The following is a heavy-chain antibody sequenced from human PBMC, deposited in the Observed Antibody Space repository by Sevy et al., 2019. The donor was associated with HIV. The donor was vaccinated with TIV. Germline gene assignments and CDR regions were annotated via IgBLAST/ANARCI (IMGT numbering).Heavy chain of an antibody. CDR3: ARAHCSGGRCYSLAY. J-gene: IGHJ4*02. CDR2: IGVYNGNS. V-gene: IGHV1-18*01. Sequence: ASVKVSCKASGYTFSSNGIAWVRQAPGQGLQWMGWIGVYNGNSNYAQNLRDRVTMTTDTSTSTAYMELKSLRSDDTAVYYCARAHCSGGRCYSLAYWGQGTLVTVSS. D-gene: IGHD2-15*01. CDR1: GYTFSSNG.